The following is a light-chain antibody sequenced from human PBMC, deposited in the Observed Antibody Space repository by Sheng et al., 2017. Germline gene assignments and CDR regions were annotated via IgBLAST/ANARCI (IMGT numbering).Light chain of an antibody. Sequence: QSALTQPRSVSGSPGQSVTISCAGTSSDVGKYDYVSWYQQYPGKAPKLIIFDVTARPSGVPDRFSGSKSGNTASLTISGLQADDEGDYHCCSYAGRDYIFGTGTEVTVL. CDR1: SSDVGKYDY. CDR2: DVT. CDR3: CSYAGRDYI. J-gene: IGLJ1*01. V-gene: IGLV2-11*01.